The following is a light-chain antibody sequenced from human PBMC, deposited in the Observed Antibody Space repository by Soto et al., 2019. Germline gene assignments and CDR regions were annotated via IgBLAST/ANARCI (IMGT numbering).Light chain of an antibody. CDR1: SSDVGGYNY. J-gene: IGLJ2*01. V-gene: IGLV2-14*01. CDR3: GSSTDTDTLVI. Sequence: QSALTQPASVSGSPGQSITISCTGTSSDVGGYNYVSWYQQHPGKAPKLMIYEVSNRPSGISNRFSGSKSGNTASLTISGLQAEDEADYYCGSSTDTDTLVIFGGGTKLTVL. CDR2: EVS.